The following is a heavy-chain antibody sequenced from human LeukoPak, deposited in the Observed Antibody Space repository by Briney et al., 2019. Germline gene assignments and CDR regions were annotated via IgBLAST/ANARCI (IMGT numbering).Heavy chain of an antibody. CDR3: AVYTYYYDSSGHYPDY. CDR2: ISGNGDST. Sequence: GGSLRLSCAASGFTFSNYAMSWVRQAPGKGLEWVSGISGNGDSTYYAASVKGRFTVTRDNSNNMLHLQLNSLRAEDTAVFYCAVYTYYYDSSGHYPDYWGQGTLVTVSS. CDR1: GFTFSNYA. D-gene: IGHD3-22*01. J-gene: IGHJ4*02. V-gene: IGHV3-23*01.